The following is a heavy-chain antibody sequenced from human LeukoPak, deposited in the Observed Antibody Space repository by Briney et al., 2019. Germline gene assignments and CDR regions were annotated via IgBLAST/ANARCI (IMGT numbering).Heavy chain of an antibody. V-gene: IGHV5-51*01. J-gene: IGHJ5*02. CDR3: VRQRGASGTINHFDP. D-gene: IGHD3-10*01. CDR1: GSSFTTYW. CDR2: IYPDDSDT. Sequence: RGESLQISCKTSGSSFTTYWIGWVRQMPGTGLEWVGAIYPDDSDTRYSPSFQGQVVISADRSIRTAYLQWNTLKTSDTAMYYCVRQRGASGTINHFDPWGQGTLVTVSS.